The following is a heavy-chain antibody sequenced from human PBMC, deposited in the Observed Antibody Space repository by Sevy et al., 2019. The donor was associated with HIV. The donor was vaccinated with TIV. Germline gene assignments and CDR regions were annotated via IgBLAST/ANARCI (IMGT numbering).Heavy chain of an antibody. CDR1: GFTFSTYN. D-gene: IGHD3-10*01. V-gene: IGHV3-21*01. CDR3: ARDRTYGSFIYY. J-gene: IGHJ4*02. CDR2: IWSSSSYI. Sequence: GGSLRLSCAASGFTFSTYNMNWVRQAPGKGLEWVSSIWSSSSYIYYADPVKGRFTISRDNAKNSLYLQMNCLKVEGTAVYYFARDRTYGSFIYYWSQGTLVTVSS.